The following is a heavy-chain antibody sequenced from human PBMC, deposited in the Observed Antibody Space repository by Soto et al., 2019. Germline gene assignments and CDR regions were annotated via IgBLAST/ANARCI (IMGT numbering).Heavy chain of an antibody. CDR2: TYYRSRWYN. CDR3: ARVLPYYDYVWGSYRPYYFDY. Sequence: SQTLSHTCAISGDSVSGKSAAWNCIRQSPSRVLEWLGRTYYRSRWYNDYAVSVKSRITVTPDTSKNQFSLHLNSVTPEDTAVYYCARVLPYYDYVWGSYRPYYFDYWGQGTLVTVSS. D-gene: IGHD3-16*02. V-gene: IGHV6-1*01. J-gene: IGHJ4*02. CDR1: GDSVSGKSAA.